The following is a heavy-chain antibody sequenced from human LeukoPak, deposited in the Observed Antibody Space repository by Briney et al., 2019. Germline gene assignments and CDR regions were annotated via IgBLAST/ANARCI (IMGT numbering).Heavy chain of an antibody. Sequence: ASVKVSCKASGYTFTGYYMHWVRQAPGQGLEWMGWINPNSGGTNHAQKFQGRVTMTRDTSISTAYMELSRLRSDDTAVYYCARGAYYGSGSYYRNWGQGTLVTVSS. CDR1: GYTFTGYY. J-gene: IGHJ4*02. D-gene: IGHD3-10*01. V-gene: IGHV1-2*02. CDR2: INPNSGGT. CDR3: ARGAYYGSGSYYRN.